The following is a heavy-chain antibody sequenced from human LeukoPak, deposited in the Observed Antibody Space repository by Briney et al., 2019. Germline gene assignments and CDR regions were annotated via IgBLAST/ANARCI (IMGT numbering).Heavy chain of an antibody. D-gene: IGHD5-24*01. V-gene: IGHV4-39*01. CDR2: IHYSGST. Sequence: TPSETLSLTCTVSGGSISSSSDYWGWIRQPPGKGLEWIGTIHYSGSTYHNPSLKSRVFMSVDTSNNRFSLRLTSVTAADTAVYFCARLKVRPDGYGTRDAFDVWGQGTMVAVSS. CDR3: ARLKVRPDGYGTRDAFDV. J-gene: IGHJ3*01. CDR1: GGSISSSSDY.